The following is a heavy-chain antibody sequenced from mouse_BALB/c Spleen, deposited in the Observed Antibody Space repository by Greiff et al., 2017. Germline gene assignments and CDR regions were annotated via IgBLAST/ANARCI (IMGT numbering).Heavy chain of an antibody. D-gene: IGHD1-2*01. Sequence: EVKVVESGGGLVQPGGSLRLSCATSGFTFSDFYMEWVRQPPGKRLEWIAASRNKANDYTTEYSASVKGRFIVSRDTSQSILYLQMNALRAEDTAIYYCARDYYYGYVPFAYWGQGTLVTVSA. CDR3: ARDYYYGYVPFAY. CDR1: GFTFSDFY. CDR2: SRNKANDYTT. J-gene: IGHJ3*01. V-gene: IGHV7-1*02.